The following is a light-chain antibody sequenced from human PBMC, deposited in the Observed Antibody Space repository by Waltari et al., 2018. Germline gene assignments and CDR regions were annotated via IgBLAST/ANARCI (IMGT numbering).Light chain of an antibody. J-gene: IGLJ3*02. V-gene: IGLV3-25*03. CDR3: QSADSSGTWV. CDR2: KDN. Sequence: SYELTQPPSVSVSPGQTARITCSADALPQQYAYWYQQKPGQAPVLVIHKDNERPSGIPERFSGSSSGTTVTLTISGVQAEDEADYYCQSADSSGTWVFGGGTKLTVL. CDR1: ALPQQY.